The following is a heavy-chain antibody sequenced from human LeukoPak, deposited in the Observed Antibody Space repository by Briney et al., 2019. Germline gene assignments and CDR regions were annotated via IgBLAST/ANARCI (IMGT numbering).Heavy chain of an antibody. J-gene: IGHJ4*02. D-gene: IGHD2-21*02. CDR1: GGSLSYYY. V-gene: IGHV4-34*01. Sequence: SETLSLTCAVYGGSLSYYYWSWIRQSPEKGLEWIGEINRSGSTNYNPSLKSRVSISVDTSKNQFSLKLSSVTAAATAIYYCARGGFYCGDDCYVDYWGQGALVTVSS. CDR3: ARGGFYCGDDCYVDY. CDR2: INRSGST.